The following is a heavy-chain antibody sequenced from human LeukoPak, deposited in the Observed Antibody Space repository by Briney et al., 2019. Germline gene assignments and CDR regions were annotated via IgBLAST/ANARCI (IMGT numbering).Heavy chain of an antibody. Sequence: SETLSLTCTVSGGSISSSSYYWGWIRQPPGKGLEWIGSIYYSGSTYYNPSLKSRVTISVDTSKNQFSLKLSSVTAADTAVYYCARQPKSIAAAGKGYFDYWGQGTLVTVSS. V-gene: IGHV4-39*01. D-gene: IGHD6-13*01. CDR3: ARQPKSIAAAGKGYFDY. J-gene: IGHJ4*02. CDR2: IYYSGST. CDR1: GGSISSSSYY.